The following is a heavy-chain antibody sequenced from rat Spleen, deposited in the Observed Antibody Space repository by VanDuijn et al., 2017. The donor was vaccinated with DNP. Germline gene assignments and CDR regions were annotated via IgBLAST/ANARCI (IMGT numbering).Heavy chain of an antibody. CDR3: ARSLATVAPTGTMDA. V-gene: IGHV2-27*01. D-gene: IGHD1-3*01. CDR1: GFALTSYH. CDR2: VQSGGNT. J-gene: IGHJ4*01. Sequence: QVQLKESGPGLVQPSQTLSLTCTVSGFALTSYHVHWVRQPPGKGLAWMGRVQSGGNTDYGSGLRSRLSISRDTSKSQVFLKMNSVQTEDTAMYFCARSLATVAPTGTMDAWGQGTSVTVSS.